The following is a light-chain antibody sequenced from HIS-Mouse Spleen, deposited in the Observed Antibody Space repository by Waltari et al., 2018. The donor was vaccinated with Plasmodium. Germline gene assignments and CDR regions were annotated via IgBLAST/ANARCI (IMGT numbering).Light chain of an antibody. J-gene: IGLJ2*01. V-gene: IGLV2-23*03. CDR2: EGS. CDR3: CSYAGSSTFVV. Sequence: QSALTQPASVSGSPGQSITISCTGTSSDVGSYHLVSWYQQHPGKAPKLMIYEGSTRASGVSKRFSGSKSGNTASLTSSGLQAEDEADYYCCSYAGSSTFVVFGGGTKLTVL. CDR1: SSDVGSYHL.